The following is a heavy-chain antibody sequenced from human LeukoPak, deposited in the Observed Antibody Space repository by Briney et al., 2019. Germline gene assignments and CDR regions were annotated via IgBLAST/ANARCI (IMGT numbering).Heavy chain of an antibody. V-gene: IGHV1-46*01. D-gene: IGHD1-26*01. CDR2: INPTGGST. Sequence: ASVKVSCKASGYTFTSYYMHWVRQAPGQGLEWMGLINPTGGSTGYAQKFQGRVTMTRDMSTSTDYMELISLRSEDTAVYYCARDNSVGDTAWWFDPWGQGTLVTVSS. J-gene: IGHJ5*02. CDR1: GYTFTSYY. CDR3: ARDNSVGDTAWWFDP.